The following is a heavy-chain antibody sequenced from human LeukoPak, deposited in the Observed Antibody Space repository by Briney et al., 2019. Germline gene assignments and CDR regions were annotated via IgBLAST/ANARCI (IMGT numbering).Heavy chain of an antibody. Sequence: GGSLRLSCAASGFIFSDHWMHWVRQAPGKGLEWVANIKEDGIKKNYVDSVKGRFTISRDNAKNSLYLQMNSLRAEDTAVYFCATPLDYYDSSGYHQGGDWGQGTLVTVSS. CDR2: IKEDGIKK. V-gene: IGHV3-7*03. CDR1: GFIFSDHW. D-gene: IGHD3-22*01. CDR3: ATPLDYYDSSGYHQGGD. J-gene: IGHJ4*02.